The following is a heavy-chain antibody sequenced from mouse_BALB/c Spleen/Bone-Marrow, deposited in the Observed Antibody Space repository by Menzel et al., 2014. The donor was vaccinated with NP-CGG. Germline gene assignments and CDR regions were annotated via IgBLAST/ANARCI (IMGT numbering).Heavy chain of an antibody. J-gene: IGHJ4*01. V-gene: IGHV14-3*02. CDR2: IDTANGNT. CDR3: ARYGNGLMDY. CDR1: GFNIKDTY. Sequence: DVHLVESGAELVKPGASVKLSCTASGFNIKDTYMHWVKQRPEQGLERIGRIDTANGNTKYDPKFQGKATITADTSSNTAYLQLSSLTSEDTAVYYCARYGNGLMDYWGQGTSVTVSS. D-gene: IGHD2-1*01.